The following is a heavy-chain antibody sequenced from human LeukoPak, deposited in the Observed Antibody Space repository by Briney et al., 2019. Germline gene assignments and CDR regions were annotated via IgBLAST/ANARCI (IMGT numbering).Heavy chain of an antibody. Sequence: PGGSLRLSCAASGFTFSSYATSWVRQAPGKGLEWVSAISGSGGSTYYADSVKGRFTISRDNAKNSLYLQMNSLRAEDTAVYYCARGYSSGFLVYLDYWGQGTLVTVSS. V-gene: IGHV3-23*01. CDR3: ARGYSSGFLVYLDY. CDR2: ISGSGGST. D-gene: IGHD6-19*01. J-gene: IGHJ4*02. CDR1: GFTFSSYA.